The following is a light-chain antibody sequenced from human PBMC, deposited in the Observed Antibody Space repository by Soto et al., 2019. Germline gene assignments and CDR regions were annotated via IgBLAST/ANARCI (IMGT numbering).Light chain of an antibody. V-gene: IGKV3-15*01. CDR1: QSVSSN. J-gene: IGKJ1*01. CDR3: QQYNNWSPRT. Sequence: EIVVTQSPCALSLSPGERATLSCRASQSVSSNYITWYQQKPGQAPRRLIYGASTRAAGVPARFSGSGSGTEFTLTISSLQSEDFAVYYCQQYNNWSPRTFGQGTKVDIK. CDR2: GAS.